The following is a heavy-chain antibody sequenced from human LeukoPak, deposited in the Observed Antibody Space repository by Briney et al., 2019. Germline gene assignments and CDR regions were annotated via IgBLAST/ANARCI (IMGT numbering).Heavy chain of an antibody. Sequence: ASVKVSCKTSGYSFTDYYMHWVRQAPGQGLEWMGWINPNSGGTSSAQKFQGRVTMTRDTSITTVYMEVSWLTSDDTAIYYCARADRLDGGPYLIGPWGQGTMVTVSS. CDR1: GYSFTDYY. V-gene: IGHV1-2*02. CDR2: INPNSGGT. CDR3: ARADRLDGGPYLIGP. J-gene: IGHJ5*02. D-gene: IGHD2-21*01.